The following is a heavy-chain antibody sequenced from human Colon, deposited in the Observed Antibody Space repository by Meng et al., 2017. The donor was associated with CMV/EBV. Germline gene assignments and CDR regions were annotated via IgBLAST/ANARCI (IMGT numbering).Heavy chain of an antibody. CDR2: INHSEST. CDR1: GGSFSGYY. Sequence: SETLSLTCAVYGGSFSGYYWSWIRQPPGKGLEWIGEINHSESTNYNPSLKSRVTISVDTSKNQFSLKLSSVTAANTAVYYCARRATVPSYYFDYWGQGTLVTVSS. CDR3: ARRATVPSYYFDY. V-gene: IGHV4-34*01. D-gene: IGHD4-17*01. J-gene: IGHJ4*02.